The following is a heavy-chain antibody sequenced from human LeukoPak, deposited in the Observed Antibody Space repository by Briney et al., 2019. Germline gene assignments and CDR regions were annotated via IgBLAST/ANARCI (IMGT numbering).Heavy chain of an antibody. D-gene: IGHD2-2*02. CDR1: GYTFTSYD. CDR3: ARTGAIRTRIWFDS. J-gene: IGHJ5*01. Sequence: GASVKVSFKASGYTFTSYDINWVRQATGQGLEWMGWMNPNSGNTGYAQRFQGRVTMTRNTSISTAYMELSSLRSEDTAVYYCARTGAIRTRIWFDSWGQGTLVTVSS. CDR2: MNPNSGNT. V-gene: IGHV1-8*01.